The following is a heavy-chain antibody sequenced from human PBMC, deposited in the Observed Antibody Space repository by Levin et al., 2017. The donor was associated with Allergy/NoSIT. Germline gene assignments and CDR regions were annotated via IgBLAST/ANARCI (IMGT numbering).Heavy chain of an antibody. V-gene: IGHV3-7*01. CDR3: ARALAVPEYSSASTPDY. D-gene: IGHD6-6*01. CDR2: IKQDGSEK. J-gene: IGHJ4*02. Sequence: GGSLRLSCAASGFTFSSYWMSWVRQAPGKGLEWVANIKQDGSEKYYVDSVKGRFTISRDNAKNSLYLQMNSLRAEDTAVYYCARALAVPEYSSASTPDYWGQGTLVTVSS. CDR1: GFTFSSYW.